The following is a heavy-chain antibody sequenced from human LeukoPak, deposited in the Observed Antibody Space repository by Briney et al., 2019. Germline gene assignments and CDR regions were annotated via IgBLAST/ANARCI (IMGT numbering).Heavy chain of an antibody. D-gene: IGHD3-22*01. CDR1: GGTFSSYA. V-gene: IGHV1-69*04. CDR3: AQPRLDSSILDY. Sequence: SVKASCKASGGTFSSYAISWVRQAPGHGLEWMGRIIPIFGIANYAQKFQGRVTITADKSTSTAYMELSSLRSEDTAVYYCAQPRLDSSILDYWGQGTLVTVSS. CDR2: IIPIFGIA. J-gene: IGHJ4*02.